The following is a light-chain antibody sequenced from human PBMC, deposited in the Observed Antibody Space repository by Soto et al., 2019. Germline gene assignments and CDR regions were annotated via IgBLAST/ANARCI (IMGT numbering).Light chain of an antibody. CDR2: AAS. CDR3: QQYYSYPAT. CDR1: QGISSY. J-gene: IGKJ1*01. Sequence: AIRMTQSPSSLSASKGDRVTINCRASQGISSYLAWYQQKPGKAPKLLIYAASTLQSGVPSRFSGSGSGTDFTLTISCLQSEDFATYYCQQYYSYPATFGQGTKVDIK. V-gene: IGKV1-8*01.